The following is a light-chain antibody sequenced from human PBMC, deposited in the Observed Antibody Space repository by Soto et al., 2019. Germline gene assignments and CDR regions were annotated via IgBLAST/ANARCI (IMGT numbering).Light chain of an antibody. CDR1: QPVSSSY. J-gene: IGKJ1*01. CDR3: QQCGISTWP. Sequence: EIVLTQSPGILSLSPGGRATLSCRASQPVSSSYLAWYHQKPGQATRLLIYGASTRATGIPDRFSVSGSGTDVTLTIHRVVPEDFAEYYCQQCGISTWPFGQGTKADI. V-gene: IGKV3-20*01. CDR2: GAS.